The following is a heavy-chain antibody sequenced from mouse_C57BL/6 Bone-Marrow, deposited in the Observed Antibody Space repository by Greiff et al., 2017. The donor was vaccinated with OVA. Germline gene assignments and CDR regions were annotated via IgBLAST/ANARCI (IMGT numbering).Heavy chain of an antibody. D-gene: IGHD2-5*01. CDR2: IYPGSGST. Sequence: VQLQQPGAELVKPGASVKMSCKASGYTFTSYWITWVKQRPGQGLEWIGDIYPGSGSTNYNEKFKSKATLTVDTSSSTAYMQLSSLTSEAYAVYDCGYYSNYVGWYFDVWGTGTTVTVSS. V-gene: IGHV1-55*01. CDR3: GYYSNYVGWYFDV. J-gene: IGHJ1*03. CDR1: GYTFTSYW.